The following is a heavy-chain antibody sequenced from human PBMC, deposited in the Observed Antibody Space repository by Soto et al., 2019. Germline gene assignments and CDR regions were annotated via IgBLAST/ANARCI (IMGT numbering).Heavy chain of an antibody. J-gene: IGHJ6*02. CDR1: GGAFSDYA. CDR3: ASWLKGPDIGNYYYGMDV. Sequence: QVQLVQSGAEVKKPGSSVKVSCKASGGAFSDYAFSWVRQAPGQGLEWLGGIMPLFSAPDYAQKFQGRVTITAAEFTRTAYMEMSSLRSEDTAVYYCASWLKGPDIGNYYYGMDVWGQGTTVTVS. CDR2: IMPLFSAP. D-gene: IGHD2-15*01. V-gene: IGHV1-69*12.